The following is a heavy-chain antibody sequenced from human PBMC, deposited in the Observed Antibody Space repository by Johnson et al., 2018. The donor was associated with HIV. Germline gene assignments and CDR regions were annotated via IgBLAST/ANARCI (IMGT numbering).Heavy chain of an antibody. CDR2: IYSGGRT. Sequence: VQLVESGGGLVQPGGSLRLSCAASGFSVSNNYMSWVRQAPGKGLEWVSVIYSGGRTYYADSVQGRFTISRDNSKNTLYLQMNSLRPEDTAVYYCAKGLSLSGSYSYDAFDIWGQGTMVTVS. CDR3: AKGLSLSGSYSYDAFDI. CDR1: GFSVSNNY. J-gene: IGHJ3*02. D-gene: IGHD1-26*01. V-gene: IGHV3-66*02.